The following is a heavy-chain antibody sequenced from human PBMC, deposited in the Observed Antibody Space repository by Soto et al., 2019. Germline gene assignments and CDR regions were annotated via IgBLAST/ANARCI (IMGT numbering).Heavy chain of an antibody. D-gene: IGHD3-3*01. CDR1: GFPFSIYS. V-gene: IGHV3-21*01. CDR3: ARDEADPDDSGIDG. Sequence: GGSLRLSCAASGFPFSIYSMNLVRRSPGKGLEWVSSISSSSSYIYYADSVKGRFTISRDRAKNSLYLQMNSLRAEDTAVYYCARDEADPDDSGIDGWCQVNTVAVYS. J-gene: IGHJ6*02. CDR2: ISSSSSYI.